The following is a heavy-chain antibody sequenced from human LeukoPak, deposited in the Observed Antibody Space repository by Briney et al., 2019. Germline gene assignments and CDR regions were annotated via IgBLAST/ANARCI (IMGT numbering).Heavy chain of an antibody. CDR1: GGTFSSYA. Sequence: SVKVSCKASGGTFSSYAISWVRQAPGQGLEWMGGIIPIFGTANYAQKFQGRVTITADESTSTAYMKLSSLRSEDTAVYYCARSRRGGISSGYIYYFDYWGQGTLVTVSS. D-gene: IGHD3-22*01. V-gene: IGHV1-69*13. CDR2: IIPIFGTA. J-gene: IGHJ4*02. CDR3: ARSRRGGISSGYIYYFDY.